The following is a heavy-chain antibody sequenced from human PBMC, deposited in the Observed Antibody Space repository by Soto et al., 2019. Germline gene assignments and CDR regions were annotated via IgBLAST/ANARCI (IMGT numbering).Heavy chain of an antibody. D-gene: IGHD4-17*01. V-gene: IGHV4-30-4*01. CDR2: IYYSGST. J-gene: IGHJ4*02. CDR1: GGSISSGDYY. Sequence: SETLSLTCTVSGGSISSGDYYWSWIRQPPGKGLEWIGYIYYSGSTYYNPSLKSRVTISVDTSKNQFSLKLSSVTAADTAVYYCARDMYYGDYYFDYWGQGTLVT. CDR3: ARDMYYGDYYFDY.